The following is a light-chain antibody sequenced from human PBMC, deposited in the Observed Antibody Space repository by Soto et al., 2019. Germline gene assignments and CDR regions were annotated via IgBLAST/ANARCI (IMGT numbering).Light chain of an antibody. Sequence: SYELTQPPSVSVAPGKTATIICGGNNIGDKSVHWYHQKPGQAPVLVIYYDTDRPSGIPERFSGSNSGNTATLTISRVEAGDEADYYCQVWDSNSDQGVFGGGTKLTVL. CDR3: QVWDSNSDQGV. J-gene: IGLJ2*01. V-gene: IGLV3-21*04. CDR2: YDT. CDR1: NIGDKS.